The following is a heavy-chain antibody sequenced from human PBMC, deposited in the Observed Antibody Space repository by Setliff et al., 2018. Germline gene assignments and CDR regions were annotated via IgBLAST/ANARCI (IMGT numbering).Heavy chain of an antibody. V-gene: IGHV4-4*08. D-gene: IGHD3-9*01. CDR1: GDSIRNSH. CDR2: ISPSGST. CDR3: AHSTTFDLHHDY. J-gene: IGHJ4*02. Sequence: PSETLSLTCTVSGDSIRNSHWIWIRQPPGKGLEWIGDISPSGSTNSNSSLRSRVTISLDTSKDQVSLKLTSATAADTAIYYCAHSTTFDLHHDYWGQGALVTVSS.